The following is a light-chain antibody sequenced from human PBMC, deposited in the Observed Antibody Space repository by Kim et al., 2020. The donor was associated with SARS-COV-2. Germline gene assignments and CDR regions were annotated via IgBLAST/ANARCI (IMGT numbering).Light chain of an antibody. CDR1: QSVSTN. Sequence: SPGERATPSCRASQSVSTNLAWYKQKPGQAPRLLIYGASTRATGIPARCSGSGSGTEFTLTISSLQSEDFAVYYCQKYNNWPPWTFGQGTKVDIK. CDR3: QKYNNWPPWT. J-gene: IGKJ1*01. V-gene: IGKV3-15*01. CDR2: GAS.